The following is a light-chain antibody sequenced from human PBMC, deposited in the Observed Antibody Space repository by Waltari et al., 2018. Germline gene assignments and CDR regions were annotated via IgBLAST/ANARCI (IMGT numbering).Light chain of an antibody. Sequence: QSVLTQPPSVSGAPGQRVTIPCTGSKSNTGAGYDVYWYQQLPGPAPTFLIYDNNNRPSGVPDRFSGSKSGTSASLAITGLQAEDEADYYCQSYDNGLNGPYVFGTGTRVTVL. V-gene: IGLV1-40*01. J-gene: IGLJ1*01. CDR3: QSYDNGLNGPYV. CDR2: DNN. CDR1: KSNTGAGYD.